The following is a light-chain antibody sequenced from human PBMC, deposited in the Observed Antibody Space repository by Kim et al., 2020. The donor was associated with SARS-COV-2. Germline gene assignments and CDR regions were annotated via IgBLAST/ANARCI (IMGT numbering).Light chain of an antibody. J-gene: IGKJ5*01. CDR2: GAS. CDR1: QDIGGD. Sequence: ASVGDGVTISCRASQDIGGDLAWYQQKPGKAPKVLIYGASNLQTGVPSRFSGSGSGTDFTLTISSLQPEDFATYYCLQDYNYPFTCGQGTRLEIK. V-gene: IGKV1-6*01. CDR3: LQDYNYPFT.